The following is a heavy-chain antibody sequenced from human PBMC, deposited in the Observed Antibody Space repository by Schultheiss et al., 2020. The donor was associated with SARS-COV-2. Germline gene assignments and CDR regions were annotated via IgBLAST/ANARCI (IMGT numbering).Heavy chain of an antibody. Sequence: SETLSLTCAVYGGSFSGYYWSWIRQPPGKGLEWIGEINHSGSTYYNPSLKSRVTISVDTSKNQFSLKLSSVTAADTAVYYCARVGGYSYPDHFDYWGQGTLVTVSS. J-gene: IGHJ4*02. CDR1: GGSFSGYY. CDR2: INHSGST. CDR3: ARVGGYSYPDHFDY. V-gene: IGHV4-34*01. D-gene: IGHD5-18*01.